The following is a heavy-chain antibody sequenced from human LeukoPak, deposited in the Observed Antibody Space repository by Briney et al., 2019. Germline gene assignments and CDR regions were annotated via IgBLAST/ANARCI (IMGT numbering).Heavy chain of an antibody. D-gene: IGHD5-12*01. CDR2: IYHSGST. CDR3: ARSFRYSGYDYYFDP. J-gene: IGHJ5*02. CDR1: GDSISSSNR. V-gene: IGHV4-4*02. Sequence: SGTLSLTCAASGDSISSSNRWSWVRQPPGKGLEWIGQIYHSGSTNYNPSLKSRVTISLDKSKNQFSLELTSVTAADTAAYYCARSFRYSGYDYYFDPWGQGTLVTVSS.